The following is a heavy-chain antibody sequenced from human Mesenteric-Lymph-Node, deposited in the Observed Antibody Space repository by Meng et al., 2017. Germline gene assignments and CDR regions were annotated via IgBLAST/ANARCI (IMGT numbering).Heavy chain of an antibody. Sequence: QVQLQDSGPGLVKPSQTLSLTCTVSGGSINSGGYYWSWIRQHPGKGLEWIGYIYYSGSTYYNPSLRSRVAISIDTSKNQFSLKLTSVTAADTAVYFCARTNYGDYNWFDPWGQGTLVTVSS. D-gene: IGHD4-17*01. CDR1: GGSINSGGYY. V-gene: IGHV4-31*03. CDR3: ARTNYGDYNWFDP. CDR2: IYYSGST. J-gene: IGHJ5*02.